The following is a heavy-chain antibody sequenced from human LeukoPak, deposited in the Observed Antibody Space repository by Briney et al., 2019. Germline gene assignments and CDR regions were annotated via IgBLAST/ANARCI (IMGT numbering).Heavy chain of an antibody. D-gene: IGHD3-9*01. Sequence: GASVTVSCKASGGTFSSYAISWVRQAPGQGLEWMGGIIPIFGTANYAQKFQGRVTITADESTSTAYMELSSLRSEDTAVYYCARSPLRRDILTGYYSFDYWGQGTLVTVSS. CDR2: IIPIFGTA. J-gene: IGHJ4*02. CDR1: GGTFSSYA. V-gene: IGHV1-69*13. CDR3: ARSPLRRDILTGYYSFDY.